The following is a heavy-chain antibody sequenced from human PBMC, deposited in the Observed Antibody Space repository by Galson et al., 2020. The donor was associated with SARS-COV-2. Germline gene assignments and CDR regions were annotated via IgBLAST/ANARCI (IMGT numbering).Heavy chain of an antibody. Sequence: SETLSLTCAVSGGSISSGGYSWSWIRQPPGKGLEWIGYIYHSGSTYYNPSLKSRVTISVDRSKNQFSLKLSSVTAADTAVYYCASQYVWGSYRDLVNAFDIWGQGTIVTVSS. J-gene: IGHJ3*02. CDR1: GGSISSGGYS. V-gene: IGHV4-30-2*01. D-gene: IGHD3-16*02. CDR2: IYHSGST. CDR3: ASQYVWGSYRDLVNAFDI.